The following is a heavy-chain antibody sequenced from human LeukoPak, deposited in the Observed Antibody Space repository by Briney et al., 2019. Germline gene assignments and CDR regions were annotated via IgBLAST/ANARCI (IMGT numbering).Heavy chain of an antibody. CDR2: IKSKTDGGTT. J-gene: IGHJ6*03. CDR1: GFTFSNAW. CDR3: TTDIAAAGTYYYYYMDV. D-gene: IGHD6-13*01. V-gene: IGHV3-15*01. Sequence: GGSLRLSCAASGFTFSNAWMSWVRQAPGKGLEWVGRIKSKTDGGTTDYAAPVKGRFTISRDDSKNTLYLQMNSLKTEDTAVYYCTTDIAAAGTYYYYYMDVWGKGTTVTISS.